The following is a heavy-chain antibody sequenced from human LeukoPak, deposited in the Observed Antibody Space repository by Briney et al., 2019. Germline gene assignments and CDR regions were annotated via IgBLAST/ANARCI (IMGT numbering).Heavy chain of an antibody. CDR2: ISGSGGST. J-gene: IGHJ5*02. Sequence: GGSLRLSCAASGFTFSSYSMSWVRQAPGKGLEWVSAISGSGGSTYYADSVKGRFTISRDNSRNTLYLQMNSLRAEDTAVYYCAKAGGSYYDNWFDPWGQGTLVTVSS. D-gene: IGHD1-26*01. V-gene: IGHV3-23*01. CDR3: AKAGGSYYDNWFDP. CDR1: GFTFSSYS.